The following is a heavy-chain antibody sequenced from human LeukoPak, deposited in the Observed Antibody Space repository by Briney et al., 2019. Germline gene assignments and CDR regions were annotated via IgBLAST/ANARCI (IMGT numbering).Heavy chain of an antibody. CDR3: VRVGYTNYGIDY. CDR1: GFTFSSYG. J-gene: IGHJ4*02. Sequence: GGSLRLSCAVSGFTFSSYGMHWVRQAPGKGLEWVAVIWYDGSSKYYADSVKGRSTISRDSSKNTLDLQMNSLRAEDTAVYYCVRVGYTNYGIDYWGQGTLVTVSS. D-gene: IGHD4-11*01. CDR2: IWYDGSSK. V-gene: IGHV3-33*01.